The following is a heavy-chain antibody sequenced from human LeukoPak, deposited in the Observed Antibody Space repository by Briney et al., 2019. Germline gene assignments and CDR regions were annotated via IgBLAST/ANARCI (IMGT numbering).Heavy chain of an antibody. CDR3: ARDRVGGDLTGVSLY. CDR2: ISAYNGNT. Sequence: AAVRVSCKASGYPFDNFGLTWVRQAPGQGLEWMGWISAYNGNTHYAQKFRGRLTLTTETSTSTAYLELRSLKSDDTAVYYCARDRVGGDLTGVSLYWGQGTLVTVSS. D-gene: IGHD4-17*01. V-gene: IGHV1-18*01. J-gene: IGHJ4*01. CDR1: GYPFDNFG.